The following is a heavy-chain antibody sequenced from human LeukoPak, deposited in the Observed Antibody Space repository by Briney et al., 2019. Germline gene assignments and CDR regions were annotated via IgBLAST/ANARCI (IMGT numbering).Heavy chain of an antibody. Sequence: GGSLRLSCSASGFSFSNYAMHWVRQAPGKGLEWVAVISYDGSNKYYADSVKGRFTISRDNSKNTLYLQMNSLRAEDTAVYYCARAMAILTGYYLDYWGQGTLVTVSS. CDR2: ISYDGSNK. D-gene: IGHD3-9*01. CDR3: ARAMAILTGYYLDY. V-gene: IGHV3-30-3*01. CDR1: GFSFSNYA. J-gene: IGHJ4*02.